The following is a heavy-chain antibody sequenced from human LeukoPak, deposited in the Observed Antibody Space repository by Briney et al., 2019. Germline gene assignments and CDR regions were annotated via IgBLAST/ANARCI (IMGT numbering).Heavy chain of an antibody. D-gene: IGHD4-11*01. CDR1: GFTFSSYS. V-gene: IGHV3-21*01. J-gene: IGHJ6*02. CDR2: ISSSSSYI. Sequence: GGSLRLSCAASGFTFSSYSMNWVRQAPGKGLEWVSSISSSSSYIYYADSVKGQFTISRDNAKNSLYLQMNSLRAEDTAVYYCARDLAVTTSYYYYYGMDVWGQGTTVAVSS. CDR3: ARDLAVTTSYYYYYGMDV.